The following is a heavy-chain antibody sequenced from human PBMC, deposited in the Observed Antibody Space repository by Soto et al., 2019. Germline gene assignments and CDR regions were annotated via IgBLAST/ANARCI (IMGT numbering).Heavy chain of an antibody. D-gene: IGHD2-15*01. CDR2: VFDIEST. J-gene: IGHJ6*02. CDR1: RGSVNSGGYS. Sequence: SETLSLTCVVTRGSVNSGGYSWTWVRQPPGKALEWIGFVFDIESTYYNPSLKSRVTISVERSKNQISLRLTSVTAADTAVYYCARERRYCSGGTCSEGLDVWGQGTMVTVSS. CDR3: ARERRYCSGGTCSEGLDV. V-gene: IGHV4-30-2*01.